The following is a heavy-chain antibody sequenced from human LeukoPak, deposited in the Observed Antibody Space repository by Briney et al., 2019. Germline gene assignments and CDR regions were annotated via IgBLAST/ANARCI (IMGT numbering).Heavy chain of an antibody. J-gene: IGHJ4*02. CDR2: ISSSSSTI. V-gene: IGHV3-48*04. D-gene: IGHD3-16*01. Sequence: GGAPGLSLSAPGFPLRKLSLNLVPQAPGEGLEWVSSISSSSSTIYYADSVKGRFTISRDNAKNSLYLQMNSLRAEDTAVYYCARDLYAPGDYWGQGTLVTVSS. CDR1: GFPLRKLS. CDR3: ARDLYAPGDY.